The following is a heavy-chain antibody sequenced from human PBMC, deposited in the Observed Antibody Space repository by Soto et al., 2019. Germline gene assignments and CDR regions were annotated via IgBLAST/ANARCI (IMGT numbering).Heavy chain of an antibody. V-gene: IGHV3-7*04. CDR3: ARLDSSSWAFDY. CDR2: IKQDGTEK. J-gene: IGHJ4*02. D-gene: IGHD6-13*01. CDR1: GFSFSRYW. Sequence: GGSLRLSCVVSGFSFSRYWMSWVRQAPGKGLEWVANIKQDGTEKHYVDSVKGRFTISRDNAKNTLYLQMNSLRAEDTAVYYCARLDSSSWAFDYWGQGT.